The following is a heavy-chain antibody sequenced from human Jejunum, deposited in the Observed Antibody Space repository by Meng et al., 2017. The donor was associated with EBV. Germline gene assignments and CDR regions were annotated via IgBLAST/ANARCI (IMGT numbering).Heavy chain of an antibody. V-gene: IGHV7-4-1*02. CDR3: ARVRPGGGWFDP. CDR1: GYTFTSYG. Sequence: QVEVVQSGSELKKPGASGNVSCKASGYTFTSYGINWVRQAPGQGLEWMGWINTNTGYPTYAQDFTGRFVFSLDTSVSTAYLQITSLSTEDNAVYYCARVRPGGGWFDPWGQGTLVTVSS. CDR2: INTNTGYP. D-gene: IGHD2-8*02. J-gene: IGHJ5*02.